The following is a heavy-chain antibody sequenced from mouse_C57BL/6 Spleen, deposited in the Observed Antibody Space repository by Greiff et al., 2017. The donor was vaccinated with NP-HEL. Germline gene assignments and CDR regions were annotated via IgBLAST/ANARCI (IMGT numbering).Heavy chain of an antibody. CDR3: AQTAQATSWFAY. V-gene: IGHV5-17*01. J-gene: IGHJ3*01. CDR2: ISSGSSTI. CDR1: GFTFSDYG. D-gene: IGHD3-2*02. Sequence: EVKVVESGGGLVKPGGSLKLSCAASGFTFSDYGMHWVRQAPEKGLEWVAYISSGSSTIYYADTVKGRFTISRDNAKNTLFLQMTSLRSEDTAMYYCAQTAQATSWFAYWGQGTLVTVSA.